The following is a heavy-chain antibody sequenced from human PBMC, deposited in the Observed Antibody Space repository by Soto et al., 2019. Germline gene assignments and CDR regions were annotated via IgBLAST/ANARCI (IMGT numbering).Heavy chain of an antibody. D-gene: IGHD6-13*01. CDR1: GGSIRNYY. CDR2: IYDSGSS. V-gene: IGHV4-59*01. CDR3: ARVAKRSSNVAFDI. Sequence: KPSETLSLTCTVSGGSIRNYYWSWIRQPPGKGLEWIGYIYDSGSSNYNPSLKSRVIISIDTSKNLFSLKPSSVTAADTAVYYCARVAKRSSNVAFDIWGQGTMVTVSS. J-gene: IGHJ3*02.